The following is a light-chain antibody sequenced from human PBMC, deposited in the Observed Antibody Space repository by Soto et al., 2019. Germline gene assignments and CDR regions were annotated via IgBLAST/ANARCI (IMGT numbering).Light chain of an antibody. CDR2: AAS. V-gene: IGKV1-27*01. CDR3: QNYNSAPET. Sequence: DIQMTQSPSSLSASVGDRVTTTCRASQAISNYLAWYQQKPGKIPKVLIYAASTLHSGVPSRFSGSGSGTEFTLTITNVQPEDVATYYCQNYNSAPETFGPGTKVEIK. J-gene: IGKJ1*01. CDR1: QAISNY.